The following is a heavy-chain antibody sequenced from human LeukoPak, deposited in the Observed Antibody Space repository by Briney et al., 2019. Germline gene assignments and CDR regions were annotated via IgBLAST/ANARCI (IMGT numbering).Heavy chain of an antibody. D-gene: IGHD6-13*01. CDR3: ARTLIAAAGTGPLFDY. V-gene: IGHV4-59*08. J-gene: IGHJ4*02. CDR2: IYYSGST. CDR1: GGSISSYY. Sequence: SETLSLTCTVSGGSISSYYWSWIRQPPGKGLEGIGDIYYSGSTNYNPSLKSRVTISVDTSKNQFSLKLSSVTAADTAVYYCARTLIAAAGTGPLFDYWGQGTLVTVSS.